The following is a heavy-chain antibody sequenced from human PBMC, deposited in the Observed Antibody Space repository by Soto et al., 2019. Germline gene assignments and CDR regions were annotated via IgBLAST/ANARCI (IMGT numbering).Heavy chain of an antibody. Sequence: QLQLQESGPGLVKPSETLSLTCTVSGGSISSSTYYWGWIRQPPGTGLEWIGMIYYSGSAYYNPSLKSRVTISIDTSKNQFSLRLSSVTAADTAVYYCARHGVDYGDYASYYYYGMDVWGRGTTVTVSS. J-gene: IGHJ6*02. CDR2: IYYSGSA. D-gene: IGHD4-17*01. CDR3: ARHGVDYGDYASYYYYGMDV. CDR1: GGSISSSTYY. V-gene: IGHV4-39*01.